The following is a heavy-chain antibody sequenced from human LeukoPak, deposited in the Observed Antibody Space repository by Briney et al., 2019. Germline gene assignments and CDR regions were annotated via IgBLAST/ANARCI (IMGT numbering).Heavy chain of an antibody. J-gene: IGHJ4*02. V-gene: IGHV3-7*01. CDR3: ARFSRVQASF. CDR2: IKQDGIDK. D-gene: IGHD4/OR15-4a*01. Sequence: GGSLRLSCAASGFTFDEYGMNWVRQAPGKGLEWVANIKQDGIDKQYVASIKGRFTISRDNAKNTLYLQMDSLRVEDTAIYYCARFSRVQASFWGQGTLVTVSS. CDR1: GFTFDEYG.